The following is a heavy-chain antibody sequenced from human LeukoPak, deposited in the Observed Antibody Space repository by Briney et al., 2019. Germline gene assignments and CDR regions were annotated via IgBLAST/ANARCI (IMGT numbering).Heavy chain of an antibody. J-gene: IGHJ4*02. CDR2: ISSSSSTI. V-gene: IGHV3-48*02. CDR3: ARDSV. CDR1: GGSISSNY. Sequence: LSLTCTVSGGSISSNYWSWIRQPPGKGLEWVSYISSSSSTIYYADSVKGRFTISRDNAKNSLYLQMNSLRDEDTAVYYCARDSVWGQGTLVTVSS.